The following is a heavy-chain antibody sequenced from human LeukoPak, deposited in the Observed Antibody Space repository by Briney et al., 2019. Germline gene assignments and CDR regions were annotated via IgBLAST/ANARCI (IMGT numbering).Heavy chain of an antibody. V-gene: IGHV4-34*01. CDR3: ARGGLEWLLSGPNRNWFDP. CDR1: GGSFSGYY. Sequence: SETLSLTCAVYGGSFSGYYWSWIRQPPGKGLEWIGEINHSGSTNYNPSLKSRVTIPVDTSKNQFSLKLSSVTAADTAVYYCARGGLEWLLSGPNRNWFDPWGQGTLVTVSS. CDR2: INHSGST. D-gene: IGHD3-3*01. J-gene: IGHJ5*02.